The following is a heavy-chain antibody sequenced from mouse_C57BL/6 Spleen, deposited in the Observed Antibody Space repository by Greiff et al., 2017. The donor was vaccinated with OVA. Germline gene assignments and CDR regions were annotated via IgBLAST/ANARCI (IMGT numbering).Heavy chain of an antibody. J-gene: IGHJ4*01. V-gene: IGHV2-5*01. CDR1: GFSLTSYG. CDR2: IWRGGST. Sequence: QVQLQQSGPGLVQPSQSLSITCTVSGFSLTSYGVHWVRQSPGKGLEWLGVIWRGGSTDYNAAFMSRLSITKDNSKSQVFFKMNSLQADDTAIYYCAKNWAYGSSPYAMDYWGQGTSVTVSS. D-gene: IGHD1-1*01. CDR3: AKNWAYGSSPYAMDY.